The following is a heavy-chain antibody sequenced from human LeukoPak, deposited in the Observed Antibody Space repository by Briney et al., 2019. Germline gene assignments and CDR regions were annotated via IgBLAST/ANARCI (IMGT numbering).Heavy chain of an antibody. J-gene: IGHJ6*03. CDR2: ISWNSGSI. Sequence: GGSLRLSCAASGFTFDDYAMHWVRQAPGKGLEWVSGISWNSGSIGYADSVKGRFTISRDNAKNSLYLQMNSLRAEDTAVYYCARVPTIYYYYMDVWGKGTTVTISS. D-gene: IGHD5-12*01. V-gene: IGHV3-9*01. CDR3: ARVPTIYYYYMDV. CDR1: GFTFDDYA.